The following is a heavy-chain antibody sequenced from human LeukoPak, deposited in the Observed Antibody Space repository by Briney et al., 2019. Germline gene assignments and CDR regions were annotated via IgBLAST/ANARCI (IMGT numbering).Heavy chain of an antibody. V-gene: IGHV3-23*01. CDR2: ISGSGGST. J-gene: IGHJ4*02. Sequence: GGSLRLSCAASGFTFSSYGMSWVRQAPGKGLEWVSAISGSGGSTYYADSVKGRFTISRDNSKNTLYLQMNSLRAEDTAVYYCAKDMWFGELLGGGYWGQGTLVTVSS. CDR3: AKDMWFGELLGGGY. D-gene: IGHD3-10*01. CDR1: GFTFSSYG.